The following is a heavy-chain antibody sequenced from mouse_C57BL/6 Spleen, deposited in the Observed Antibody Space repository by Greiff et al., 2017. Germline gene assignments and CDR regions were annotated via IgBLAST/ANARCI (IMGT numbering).Heavy chain of an antibody. V-gene: IGHV3-6*01. Sequence: EVQLQQSGPGLVKPSQSLSLTCSVTGYSITSGYYWNWIRQFPGNKLEWMGYISYDGSNNYNPSLKNRISITRDTSKNQFFLKLNSVTTEDTATYYCAGVITRAMDYWGQGTSVTVSA. J-gene: IGHJ4*01. D-gene: IGHD2-4*01. CDR3: AGVITRAMDY. CDR2: ISYDGSN. CDR1: GYSITSGYY.